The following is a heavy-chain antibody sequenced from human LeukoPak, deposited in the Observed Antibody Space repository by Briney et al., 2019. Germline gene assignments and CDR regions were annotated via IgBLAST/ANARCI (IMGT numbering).Heavy chain of an antibody. J-gene: IGHJ4*02. CDR3: ARNRGSNFDWSDY. CDR1: GGSISTSDSF. D-gene: IGHD3-9*01. V-gene: IGHV4-39*01. CDR2: IYYSGST. Sequence: PSETLSLTCTVSGGSISTSDSFWDLTRQPPGKGPEWIGSIYYSGSTFYNPSLKSRVALSVDTSKNQFSLRLNSVTAADTAVYYCARNRGSNFDWSDYWGQGILVTVSS.